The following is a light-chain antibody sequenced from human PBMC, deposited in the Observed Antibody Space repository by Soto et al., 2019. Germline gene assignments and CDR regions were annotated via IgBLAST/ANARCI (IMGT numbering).Light chain of an antibody. J-gene: IGKJ4*01. Sequence: EIVLTQSPGTLSLSPGQRATLSCRASQGVSSNLAWYQQKPGQPPRLLIYGALNRAAGIPARFSGSGSGTEFTLSISRLQTDDFATYYCQQYGSFSPITFGGGTKVDI. CDR3: QQYGSFSPIT. V-gene: IGKV3D-15*01. CDR2: GAL. CDR1: QGVSSN.